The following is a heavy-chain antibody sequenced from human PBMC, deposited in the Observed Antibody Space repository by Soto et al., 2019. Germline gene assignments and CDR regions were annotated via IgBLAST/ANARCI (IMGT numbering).Heavy chain of an antibody. Sequence: SQPLSLTCAISGYSFSSNSAACNWSSQSPLRGLEWLGRTDYRCKWYNEYAVSVKSRITINSDTSKNQFSLQLNSVTPDDTAVYYCARDVRIAVAGRKYYFDYWGQGTLVTVSS. CDR3: ARDVRIAVAGRKYYFDY. D-gene: IGHD6-19*01. CDR2: TDYRCKWYN. V-gene: IGHV6-1*01. CDR1: GYSFSSNSAA. J-gene: IGHJ4*02.